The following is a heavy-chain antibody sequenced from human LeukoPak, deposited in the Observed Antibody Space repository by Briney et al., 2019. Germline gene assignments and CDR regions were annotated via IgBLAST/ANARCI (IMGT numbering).Heavy chain of an antibody. V-gene: IGHV1-18*01. Sequence: ASVKVSCKASGYTFTSYDINWVRQAPGQGLEWMGWISAYNGNTNYAQKLQGRVTMTTDTSTSTAYMELRSLRSDDTAVYYCARVGTYSSGWSRFDYWGQGTLVTVSS. CDR2: ISAYNGNT. J-gene: IGHJ4*02. D-gene: IGHD6-19*01. CDR1: GYTFTSYD. CDR3: ARVGTYSSGWSRFDY.